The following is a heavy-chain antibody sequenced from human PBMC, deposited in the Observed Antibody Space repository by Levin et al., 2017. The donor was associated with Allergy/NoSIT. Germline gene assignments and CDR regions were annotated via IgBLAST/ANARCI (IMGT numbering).Heavy chain of an antibody. V-gene: IGHV5-10-1*01. CDR2: IDPSDSYT. CDR3: ARDPQRWQQPSDY. CDR1: GYSFTSYW. J-gene: IGHJ4*02. D-gene: IGHD6-13*01. Sequence: PGGSLRLSCKGSGYSFTSYWISWVRQMPGKGLEWMGRIDPSDSYTNYSPSFQGHVTISADKSISTAYLQWSSLKASDTAMYYCARDPQRWQQPSDYWGQGTLVTVSS.